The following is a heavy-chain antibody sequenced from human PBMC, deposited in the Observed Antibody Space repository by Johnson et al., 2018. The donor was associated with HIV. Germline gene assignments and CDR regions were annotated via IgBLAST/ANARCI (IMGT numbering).Heavy chain of an antibody. CDR1: GFTFSSYG. CDR3: ARKGDAFDI. V-gene: IGHV3-30*02. J-gene: IGHJ3*02. CDR2: IWYDDSNE. Sequence: QVQLVESGGGVVQPGGSLRLSCAASGFTFSSYGMHWVRQAPGKGLEWVAFIWYDDSNEYYGESVKGRFTISRDNSKNTLFLQLNSLRAEDTAVYYCARKGDAFDIWGQGTKVTVSS.